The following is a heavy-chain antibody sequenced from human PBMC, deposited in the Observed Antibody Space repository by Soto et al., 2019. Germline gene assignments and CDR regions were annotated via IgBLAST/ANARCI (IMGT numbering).Heavy chain of an antibody. CDR3: AKDLGPLRLINYSFYGMDV. D-gene: IGHD2-8*01. CDR1: GFTFSSYA. V-gene: IGHV3-23*01. CDR2: IESGGST. J-gene: IGHJ6*02. Sequence: GGSLRLSCAASGFTFSSYAMSWVRQAPGKGLEWVSVIESGGSTHYADSVKGRFTISRDIPKNMIYLQLHTLRAEDTAVYYCAKDLGPLRLINYSFYGMDVWGQGTTLTVSS.